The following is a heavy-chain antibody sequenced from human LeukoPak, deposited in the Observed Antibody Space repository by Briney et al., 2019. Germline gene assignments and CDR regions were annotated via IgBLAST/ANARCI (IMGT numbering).Heavy chain of an antibody. CDR3: AKNGGSQCYSHLDS. CDR1: GFTFSSYA. V-gene: IGHV3-23*01. Sequence: GGSLRLSCAASGFTFSSYAMSWVRQAPGKGLEWVSGTSGSGGSTYYAGSVKGRFTISRDNSKNTLYLQMNSLRVEHTAVYYCAKNGGSQCYSHLDSWGQGTLVTVSS. D-gene: IGHD2-15*01. J-gene: IGHJ4*02. CDR2: TSGSGGST.